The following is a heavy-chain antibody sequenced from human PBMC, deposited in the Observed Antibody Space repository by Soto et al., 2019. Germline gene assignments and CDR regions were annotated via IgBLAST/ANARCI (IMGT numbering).Heavy chain of an antibody. D-gene: IGHD3-9*01. J-gene: IGHJ4*02. CDR2: ISACNGNT. CDR1: GYTFTSYG. V-gene: IGHV1-18*04. Sequence: GASVKVSCKASGYTFTSYGISWVRQAPGQGLEWMGWISACNGNTNYAQKLQGRVTMTTDTSTSTAYMELRSLRSDDTAVYYCARESDYDILTGSDYWGQGTLVTVSS. CDR3: ARESDYDILTGSDY.